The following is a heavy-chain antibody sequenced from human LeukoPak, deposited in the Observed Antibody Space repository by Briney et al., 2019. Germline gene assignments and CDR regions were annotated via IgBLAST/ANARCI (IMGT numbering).Heavy chain of an antibody. Sequence: ASVKVSCKASGYTFSSYYMHWVRQAPGQGLEWMGVINPSGGSTSYAQQFQGRVTMTRDTSTSTVYMELSSLGSEDTAVYYCARVWLQSFVYWGQGTLVTVSS. CDR1: GYTFSSYY. V-gene: IGHV1-46*01. CDR2: INPSGGST. D-gene: IGHD5-24*01. CDR3: ARVWLQSFVY. J-gene: IGHJ4*02.